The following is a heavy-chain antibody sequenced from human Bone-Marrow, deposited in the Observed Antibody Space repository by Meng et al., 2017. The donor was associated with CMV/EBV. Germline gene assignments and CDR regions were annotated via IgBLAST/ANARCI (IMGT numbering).Heavy chain of an antibody. Sequence: SETLSLTCTVSGASISSRGYYWGWIRQPPGKGREWIGSMSYSGSTHYNPTLESRVTMSVDTSKSQFSLRLTSVTAADTAVYYCARHVSGGWSGQSSYYYYGMDVCGQGTTVTVSS. V-gene: IGHV4-39*01. CDR3: ARHVSGGWSGQSSYYYYGMDV. CDR1: GASISSRGYY. J-gene: IGHJ6*02. CDR2: MSYSGST. D-gene: IGHD3-3*01.